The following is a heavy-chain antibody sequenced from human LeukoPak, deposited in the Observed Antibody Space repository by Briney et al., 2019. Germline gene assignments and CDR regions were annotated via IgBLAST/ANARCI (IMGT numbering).Heavy chain of an antibody. CDR1: GYTFTSYG. V-gene: IGHV1-18*01. CDR2: ISAYNGNT. CDR3: ARGAITFGGVIVIGDY. D-gene: IGHD3-16*02. J-gene: IGHJ4*02. Sequence: ASVKVSCKASGYTFTSYGISWVRQAPGQELEWMGWISAYNGNTNYAQKLQGRVTMTTDTSTSTAYMELRSLRSDDTAVYYCARGAITFGGVIVIGDYWGQGTLVTVSS.